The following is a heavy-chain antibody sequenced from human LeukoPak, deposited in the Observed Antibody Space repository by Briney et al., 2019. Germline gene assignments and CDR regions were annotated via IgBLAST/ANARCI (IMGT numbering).Heavy chain of an antibody. CDR3: ASPKTDGYFDY. V-gene: IGHV1-18*01. CDR1: GYTFTSYG. CDR2: ISAYNGNT. J-gene: IGHJ4*02. Sequence: GASVKVSCKASGYTFTSYGISWVRQAPGQGLEWMGWISAYNGNTNCAQKFRGRVTMTPDTSTSTAYMELRSLRSDDTAVYYCASPKTDGYFDYWGQGTLVTVSS. D-gene: IGHD5-24*01.